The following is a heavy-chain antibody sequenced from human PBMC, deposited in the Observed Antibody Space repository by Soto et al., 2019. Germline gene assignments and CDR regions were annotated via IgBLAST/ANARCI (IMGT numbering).Heavy chain of an antibody. J-gene: IGHJ5*02. CDR1: GGSTRHSSYF. CDR3: ARADTAMAPPGS. D-gene: IGHD5-18*01. CDR2: VYYSGTP. V-gene: IGHV4-39*01. Sequence: QVQLQESGPGLVKPSDTLSLTCAVSGGSTRHSSYFWGWIRQPPGKGLEWIASVYYSGTPYYNPSLKSRVTIPIATSKTQVSLNLNSLTAADTAIYYCARADTAMAPPGSWGQGILVPVSP.